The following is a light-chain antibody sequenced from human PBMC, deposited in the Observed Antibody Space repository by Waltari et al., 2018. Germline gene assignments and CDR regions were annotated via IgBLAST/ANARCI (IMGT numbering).Light chain of an antibody. J-gene: IGLJ1*01. CDR3: AAWDDSLSGYV. V-gene: IGLV1-47*01. CDR2: RNN. Sequence: QSVLTHPPSPSGTPGQRVPITCSARRTNIGSNYVAWYQQLPGTAPKLLIYRNNQRPSGVPDRFSGSKSGTSASLAISGLRSEDEADYYCAAWDDSLSGYVFGTGTKVTVL. CDR1: RTNIGSNY.